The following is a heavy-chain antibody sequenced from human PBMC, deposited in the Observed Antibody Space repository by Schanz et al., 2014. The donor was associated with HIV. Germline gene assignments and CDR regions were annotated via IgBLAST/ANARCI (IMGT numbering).Heavy chain of an antibody. CDR2: MYSDGTS. CDR1: GFTFGSFA. CDR3: ARESYGALDF. D-gene: IGHD4-17*01. Sequence: EVQLLESGGGLVQPGKSLRLSCAASGFTFGSFAITWVRQPPGKGLEWVSVMYSDGTSHYEDSVKGRFTLTRDNPKNTLYLQMSNLRVDDTAVYYCARESYGALDFWGQGTLVTVSS. J-gene: IGHJ4*02. V-gene: IGHV3-23*03.